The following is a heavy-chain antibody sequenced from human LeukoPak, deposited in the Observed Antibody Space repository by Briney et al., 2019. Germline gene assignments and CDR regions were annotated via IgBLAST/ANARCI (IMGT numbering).Heavy chain of an antibody. CDR2: ISWNSGSI. J-gene: IGHJ4*02. Sequence: PGRSLRLSCAASGFTFDDYAMHWVRQAPGKGLEWVSGISWNSGSIVYADSVKGRFTISRDNAKNSLYLQMNSLRAEDMALYYCAKDMGPDGSGYPFDYWGQGTLVTVSS. CDR1: GFTFDDYA. CDR3: AKDMGPDGSGYPFDY. D-gene: IGHD3-22*01. V-gene: IGHV3-9*03.